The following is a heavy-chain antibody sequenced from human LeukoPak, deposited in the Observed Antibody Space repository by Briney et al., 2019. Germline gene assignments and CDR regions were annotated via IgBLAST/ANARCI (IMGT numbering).Heavy chain of an antibody. J-gene: IGHJ4*02. CDR1: GVSISSYY. CDR3: ARVGSSSWVNY. Sequence: SETLSLTCTVSGVSISSYYWSWIRQPPGRGLEWIGYIYDSGSTNYNPSLKSRVTMSVDTSKNQFSLKLSSVTAADTAVYYYARVGSSSWVNYWGQGTLVTVSS. CDR2: IYDSGST. V-gene: IGHV4-59*01. D-gene: IGHD6-13*01.